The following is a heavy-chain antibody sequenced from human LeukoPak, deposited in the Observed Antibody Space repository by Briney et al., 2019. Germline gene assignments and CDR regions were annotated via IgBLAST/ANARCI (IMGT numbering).Heavy chain of an antibody. Sequence: GASVKVSCKASGYTFTGYYMHWVRQAPGQGLEWMGWINPNSGGTNYAQKFQGRVTMTRDTSISTAYMELSRLRSDDTAVYYCAGQWLVRPSGDFDIWGQGTMVTVSS. D-gene: IGHD6-19*01. V-gene: IGHV1-2*02. J-gene: IGHJ3*02. CDR1: GYTFTGYY. CDR3: AGQWLVRPSGDFDI. CDR2: INPNSGGT.